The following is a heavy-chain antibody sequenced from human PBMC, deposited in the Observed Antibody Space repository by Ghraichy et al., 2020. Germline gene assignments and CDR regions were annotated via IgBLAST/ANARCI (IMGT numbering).Heavy chain of an antibody. J-gene: IGHJ3*02. V-gene: IGHV3-23*01. CDR1: GFTFSSYA. CDR2: ISGSGGST. CDR3: AKRYANKYYYDSSGYLDAFDI. Sequence: GGSLRLSCAASGFTFSSYAMSWVRQAPGKGLEWVSAISGSGGSTYYADSVKGRFTISRDNSKNTLYLQMNSLRAEDTAVYYCAKRYANKYYYDSSGYLDAFDIWGQGTMVTVSS. D-gene: IGHD3-22*01.